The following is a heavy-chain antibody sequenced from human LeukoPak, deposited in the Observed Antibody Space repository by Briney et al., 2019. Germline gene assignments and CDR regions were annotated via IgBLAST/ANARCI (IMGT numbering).Heavy chain of an antibody. Sequence: ASVTVSFRASGYTFTVYYMHWGRQAPGQGLEGMGWINPNSGGTNYAQKFQGRVTITRDTSISTAYMELSRLRSDDTAVYYCARDLRRALVDYWGQGTLVTVSS. V-gene: IGHV1-2*02. CDR3: ARDLRRALVDY. CDR1: GYTFTVYY. CDR2: INPNSGGT. J-gene: IGHJ4*02. D-gene: IGHD6-25*01.